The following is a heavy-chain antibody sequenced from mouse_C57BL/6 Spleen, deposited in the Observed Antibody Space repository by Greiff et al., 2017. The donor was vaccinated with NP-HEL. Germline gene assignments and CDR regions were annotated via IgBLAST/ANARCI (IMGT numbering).Heavy chain of an antibody. V-gene: IGHV2-2*01. CDR2: IWSGGST. CDR1: GFSLTSYG. J-gene: IGHJ3*01. Sequence: QVQLKESGPGLVQPSQGLSITCTVSGFSLTSYGVHWVRQSPGKGLEWLGVIWSGGSTDYNAAFISRLSISKDNSKSQVFFKMNSLQADDTAIYYCARKDYSKGGFAYWGQGTLVTVSA. CDR3: ARKDYSKGGFAY. D-gene: IGHD2-5*01.